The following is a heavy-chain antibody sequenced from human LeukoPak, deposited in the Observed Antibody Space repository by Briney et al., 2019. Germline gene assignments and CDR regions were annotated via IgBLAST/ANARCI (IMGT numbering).Heavy chain of an antibody. J-gene: IGHJ5*02. CDR2: TVYRSKWYY. D-gene: IGHD2-21*01. CDR3: ARSTALVGDDWVDP. CDR1: GDSVSSNSAA. Sequence: ASETLSLTCAISGDSVSSNSAAWNWIRQSPSRGLEWLGRTVYRSKWYYDYAVSVQSRITTNADTSKNQFSLHLNSATPEDTAVYYCARSTALVGDDWVDPWGQGTLVTVSS. V-gene: IGHV6-1*01.